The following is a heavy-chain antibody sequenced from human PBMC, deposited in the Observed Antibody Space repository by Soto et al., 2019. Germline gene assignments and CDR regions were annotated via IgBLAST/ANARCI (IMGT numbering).Heavy chain of an antibody. D-gene: IGHD6-19*01. CDR1: GFTFSTYG. J-gene: IGHJ4*01. CDR2: ISSDGETK. Sequence: QVRLVESGGGVVQPGRSLRLSCVASGFTFSTYGIHWVRQAPGKGLEWVGVISSDGETKYYADSVKGRFTISRDKSKNTMYLQMASLRPEDTAVYYCAKEVEVAGDLDYWGHGTLVTVSS. CDR3: AKEVEVAGDLDY. V-gene: IGHV3-30*18.